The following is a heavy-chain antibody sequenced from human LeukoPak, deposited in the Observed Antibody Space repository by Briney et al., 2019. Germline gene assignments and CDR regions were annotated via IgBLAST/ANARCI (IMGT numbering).Heavy chain of an antibody. CDR2: INPSGGST. CDR3: ARDALPGFYGDYRHWFDP. V-gene: IGHV1-46*03. D-gene: IGHD4-17*01. CDR1: GYTFTSYY. J-gene: IGHJ5*02. Sequence: ASVKVSCKASGYTFTSYYMHWVRQAPGQGLEWMGIINPSGGSTSYAQKFQGRVTMTRDTSTSTVYMELSGLRSEDTAVYYCARDALPGFYGDYRHWFDPWGQGTLVTVSS.